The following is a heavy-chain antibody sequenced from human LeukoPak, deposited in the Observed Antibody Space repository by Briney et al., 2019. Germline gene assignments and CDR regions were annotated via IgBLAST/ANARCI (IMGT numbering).Heavy chain of an antibody. CDR1: GFTFTNYA. Sequence: GGSLRLSCAASGFTFTNYAMSWVRQAPGKGLEWVSLISGSGGSTYYADSVKGQFTISRDNSKNTLYLEMNSLRAEDTAAYYCARVLYFRAFDMWGQGTMVTVSS. J-gene: IGHJ3*02. V-gene: IGHV3-23*01. D-gene: IGHD3-16*01. CDR2: ISGSGGST. CDR3: ARVLYFRAFDM.